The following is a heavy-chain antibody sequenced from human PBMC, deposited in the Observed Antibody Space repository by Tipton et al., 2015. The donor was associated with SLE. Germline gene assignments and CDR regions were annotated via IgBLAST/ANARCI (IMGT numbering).Heavy chain of an antibody. CDR2: IYPGDSDT. CDR1: GYSFSSYW. V-gene: IGHV5-51*03. D-gene: IGHD1-26*01. J-gene: IGHJ6*02. CDR3: ATGAGLSGNGMDV. Sequence: QLVQSGAEVKEPGESLKISCKGSGYSFSSYWIAWVRQMPGKGLEWMGIIYPGDSDTRYSPSIQGQGTISADKSISTAYLQWNTLKVSDAAIYYCATGAGLSGNGMDVWGQGTTVTVSS.